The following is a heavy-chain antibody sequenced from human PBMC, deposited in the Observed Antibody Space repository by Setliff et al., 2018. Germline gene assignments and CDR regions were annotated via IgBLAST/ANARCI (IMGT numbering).Heavy chain of an antibody. CDR1: GVSISSSSHY. CDR3: ARDMGQPYYFES. J-gene: IGHJ4*02. V-gene: IGHV4-39*07. Sequence: SETLSLTCTVSGVSISSSSHYWGWIRQPPGKGLEWIGSIYYTGSTYYNPSLKSRVTMSVDTSKRQFSLKLGSATAADTAVYYCARDMGQPYYFESWGLGTLVTVSS. CDR2: IYYTGST. D-gene: IGHD1-1*01.